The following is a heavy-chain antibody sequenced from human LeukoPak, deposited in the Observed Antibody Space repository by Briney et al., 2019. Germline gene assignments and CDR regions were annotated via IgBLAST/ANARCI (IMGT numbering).Heavy chain of an antibody. Sequence: GGSLRLSCAASGFTFSSYAMHWVRQAPGKGLEWVASISYDGSNKYYADSVKGRFTISRDNSKNTLYLQMNSLRAEDTAVYYCARGPYYDFWSGRGEYFDYWGQGTLVTVSS. J-gene: IGHJ4*02. CDR3: ARGPYYDFWSGRGEYFDY. V-gene: IGHV3-30*04. D-gene: IGHD3-3*01. CDR1: GFTFSSYA. CDR2: ISYDGSNK.